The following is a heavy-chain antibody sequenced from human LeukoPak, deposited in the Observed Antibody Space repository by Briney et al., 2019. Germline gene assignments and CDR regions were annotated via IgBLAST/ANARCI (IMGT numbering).Heavy chain of an antibody. CDR3: AKDPTHYRVWDDYDSTVLSY. V-gene: IGHV3-30*02. Sequence: GGSLRLSCAASEFTFSTYAMHWVRQAPGKGLEWAAFIRYDGSNKYYADSVKGRFTISRDNSKNTLYLQMNSLRAADTAVYYCAKDPTHYRVWDDYDSTVLSYWGQGTLVTVSS. J-gene: IGHJ4*02. CDR1: EFTFSTYA. CDR2: IRYDGSNK. D-gene: IGHD3-22*01.